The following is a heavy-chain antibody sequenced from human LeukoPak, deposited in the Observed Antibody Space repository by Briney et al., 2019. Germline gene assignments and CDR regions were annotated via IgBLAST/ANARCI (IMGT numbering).Heavy chain of an antibody. CDR3: TTGPPPILASGGSLLDY. CDR1: GFTFSNAW. D-gene: IGHD2-15*01. J-gene: IGHJ4*02. Sequence: GGSLRLSCAASGFTFSNAWMSWVRQAPGKGLEWVGRIKSKTDGGTTDYAAPVKGRFTISRDDSNNTLYLQMNSLKTEDTAVYYCTTGPPPILASGGSLLDYWGQGTLVTVSS. CDR2: IKSKTDGGTT. V-gene: IGHV3-15*01.